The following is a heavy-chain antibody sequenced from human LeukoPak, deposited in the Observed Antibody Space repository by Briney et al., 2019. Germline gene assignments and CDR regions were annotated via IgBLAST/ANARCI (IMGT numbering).Heavy chain of an antibody. CDR2: IIPILGIA. CDR1: GGTFSSYA. J-gene: IGHJ4*02. V-gene: IGHV1-69*04. D-gene: IGHD2-2*01. CDR3: ATHGHHCSSTSCPLAFDY. Sequence: SVKVSCKASGGTFSSYAISWVRQAPGQGLEWMGRIIPILGIANYAQKFQGRVTITADKSTSTAYMELSSLRSEDTAVYYCATHGHHCSSTSCPLAFDYWGQGTLVTVSS.